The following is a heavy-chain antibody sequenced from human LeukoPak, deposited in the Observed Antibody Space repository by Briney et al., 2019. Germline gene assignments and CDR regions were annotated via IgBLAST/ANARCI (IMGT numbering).Heavy chain of an antibody. CDR3: ARGLTRLLWFGETSNWFDP. V-gene: IGHV4-34*01. CDR1: GGSFSGYY. CDR2: INHSGST. Sequence: PSETLSLTCAVYGGSFSGYYWNWIRQPPGKGLEWIGEINHSGSTNYNPSLKSRVTISVDTSKNQFSLKLSSVTAADTAVYYCARGLTRLLWFGETSNWFDPWGQGTLVTVSS. D-gene: IGHD3-10*01. J-gene: IGHJ5*02.